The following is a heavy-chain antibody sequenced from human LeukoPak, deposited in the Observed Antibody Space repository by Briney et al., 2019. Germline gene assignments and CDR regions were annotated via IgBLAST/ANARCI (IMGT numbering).Heavy chain of an antibody. J-gene: IGHJ4*02. Sequence: LVKVSCKASGGTFSSYAISWVRQAPGQGLEWMGGIIPIFGTANYAQKFQGRVTITADESTSTAYMELSSLRSEDTAVYYCARESVVGATMDYWGQGTLVTVSS. CDR2: IIPIFGTA. V-gene: IGHV1-69*13. CDR3: ARESVVGATMDY. D-gene: IGHD1-26*01. CDR1: GGTFSSYA.